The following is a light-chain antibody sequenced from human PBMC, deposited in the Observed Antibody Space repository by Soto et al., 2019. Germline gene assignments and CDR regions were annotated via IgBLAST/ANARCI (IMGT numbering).Light chain of an antibody. CDR1: QSINSY. CDR3: QQRSKWIT. J-gene: IGKJ4*01. CDR2: DAS. V-gene: IGKV3-11*01. Sequence: EVLLTQSPATLSLSPGERATLSCRASQSINSYLAWYQQKPGQAPRLLIYDASNRATGIPARFSGSGSGTDFTLTISSLEPEDFAVYYCQQRSKWITFGGGTRWIS.